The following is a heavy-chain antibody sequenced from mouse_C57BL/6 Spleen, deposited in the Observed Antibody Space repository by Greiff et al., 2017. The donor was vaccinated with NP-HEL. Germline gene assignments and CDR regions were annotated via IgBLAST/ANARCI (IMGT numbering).Heavy chain of an antibody. Sequence: VKLQQPGAELVKPGASVKLSCKASGYTFTSYWMQWVKQRPGQGLEWIGEIDPSDSYTNYNQKFKGKATLTVDTSSSTAYMQLSSLTSEDSAVYYSALYHGSSYFDDWGKGTTLTVSS. D-gene: IGHD1-1*01. V-gene: IGHV1-50*01. CDR2: IDPSDSYT. J-gene: IGHJ2*01. CDR1: GYTFTSYW. CDR3: ALYHGSSYFDD.